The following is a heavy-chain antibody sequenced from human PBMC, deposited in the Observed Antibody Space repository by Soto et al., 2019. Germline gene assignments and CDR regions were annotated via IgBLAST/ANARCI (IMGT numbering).Heavy chain of an antibody. CDR1: GFTFSSYA. D-gene: IGHD2-15*01. J-gene: IGHJ4*02. CDR2: ISGSGGST. V-gene: IGHV3-23*01. Sequence: GGSPRLSCAASGFTFSSYAMSWVRQARGRGLEWVSLISGSGGSTYYADSVKGRFTISRDNSKNTLYLQMNSLRAEDTAVYYCAKVIFSSGGPFDYWGQGTLVTVSS. CDR3: AKVIFSSGGPFDY.